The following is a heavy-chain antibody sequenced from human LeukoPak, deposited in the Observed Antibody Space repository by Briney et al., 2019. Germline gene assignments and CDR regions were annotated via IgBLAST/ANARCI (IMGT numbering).Heavy chain of an antibody. CDR3: ARRKVGGTGDY. V-gene: IGHV1-69*06. D-gene: IGHD1-26*01. CDR1: GGTFSSYA. Sequence: SVKVSCKASGGTFSSYAISWVRQAPGQGLEWMGGIIPIFGTANYAQKFQGRVTITADKSTSTAYMELSSLRSEDTAIYYCARRKVGGTGDYWGQGTLVTVSS. J-gene: IGHJ4*02. CDR2: IIPIFGTA.